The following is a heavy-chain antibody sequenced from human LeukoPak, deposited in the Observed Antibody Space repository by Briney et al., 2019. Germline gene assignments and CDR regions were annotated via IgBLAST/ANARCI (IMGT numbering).Heavy chain of an antibody. CDR2: IYPADSDI. CDR3: VRPYSNSHPGWMDV. CDR1: GYSFTSFW. D-gene: IGHD6-6*01. Sequence: GESLKISCKGSGYSFTSFWIACVRQTPGKGLEWMGIIYPADSDIRYSPSFQGQVTISADKSITTAYLQWSTLKASDTAIYYCVRPYSNSHPGWMDVWGRGTTVTVSS. V-gene: IGHV5-51*01. J-gene: IGHJ6*03.